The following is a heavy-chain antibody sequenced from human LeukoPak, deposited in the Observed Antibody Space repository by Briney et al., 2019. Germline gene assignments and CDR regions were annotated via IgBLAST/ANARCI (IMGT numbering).Heavy chain of an antibody. CDR2: IYSGGST. D-gene: IGHD1-1*01. CDR1: GFTVSSNY. CDR3: ARIETVADAFDI. J-gene: IGHJ3*02. Sequence: GGSLRLSCAASGFTVSSNYMTWVRQAPGKGLEWVSVIYSGGSTYYADSVRGRFTISRDNSKNTLYLQMNSLRAEDTAVYYCARIETVADAFDIWGQGTMVIVSS. V-gene: IGHV3-66*01.